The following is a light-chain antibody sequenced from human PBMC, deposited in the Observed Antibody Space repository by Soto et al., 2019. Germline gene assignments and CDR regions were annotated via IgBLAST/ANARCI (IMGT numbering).Light chain of an antibody. CDR3: SSYAGSNNLL. Sequence: QSALTQPASVSGSPGQSITISCTGTSSDVGGFTYVSWYQQYPGKAPKLMIYEVSKRPSGVPDRFSGSKSGNTASLTVSGLQAEDEADYYCSSYAGSNNLLFGGGTKLTVL. J-gene: IGLJ3*02. CDR1: SSDVGGFTY. V-gene: IGLV2-8*01. CDR2: EVS.